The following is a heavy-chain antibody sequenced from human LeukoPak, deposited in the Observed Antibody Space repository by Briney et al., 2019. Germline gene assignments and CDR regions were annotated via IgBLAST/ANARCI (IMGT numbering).Heavy chain of an antibody. Sequence: SETLSLTCTVSGGSISSYYWSWIRQPPGKGLEWIGYIYYSGSTNYNPSLKSRVTISVDTSKNQFSLKLSSVTAADTAVYYCARGFRYCSGGSCYYFDYWGQGTLVTVSS. V-gene: IGHV4-59*01. CDR3: ARGFRYCSGGSCYYFDY. D-gene: IGHD2-15*01. J-gene: IGHJ4*02. CDR2: IYYSGST. CDR1: GGSISSYY.